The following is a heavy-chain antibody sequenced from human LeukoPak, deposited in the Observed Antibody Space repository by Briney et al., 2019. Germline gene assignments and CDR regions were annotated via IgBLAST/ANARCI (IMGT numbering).Heavy chain of an antibody. CDR1: GASIRSGDYY. CDR3: ARDCSGGSCYGAFDI. J-gene: IGHJ3*02. V-gene: IGHV4-30-4*01. Sequence: TLSLTCTVSGASIRSGDYYWSWIRQPPGKGLEWIGYIYDSGSTYYNPSLKSQITISVDTSENRFSLKLSSVTATDTAVYYCARDCSGGSCYGAFDIWGQGTMVTVSS. CDR2: IYDSGST. D-gene: IGHD2-15*01.